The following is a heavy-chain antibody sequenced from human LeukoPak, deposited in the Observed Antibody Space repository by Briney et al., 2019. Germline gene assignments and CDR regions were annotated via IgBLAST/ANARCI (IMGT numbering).Heavy chain of an antibody. V-gene: IGHV4-59*01. CDR1: GGSISSYY. J-gene: IGHJ5*02. Sequence: SETLSLTCTVSGGSISSYYWSWIRQPPGKGLEWNGYIYYSGSTNYSPSLESRVTISVDTSKNQFSLKLSSVTAADTAVYYCARANDFWSGYYNLGVATSNNWFDPWGQGTLVTVSS. CDR3: ARANDFWSGYYNLGVATSNNWFDP. CDR2: IYYSGST. D-gene: IGHD3-3*01.